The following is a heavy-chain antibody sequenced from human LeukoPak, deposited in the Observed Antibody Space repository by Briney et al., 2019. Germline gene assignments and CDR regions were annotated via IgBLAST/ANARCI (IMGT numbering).Heavy chain of an antibody. CDR3: ARGRYYLDN. V-gene: IGHV3-74*01. CDR1: GFTVSSNY. Sequence: GGSLRLSCAASGFTVSSNYMSWVRQAPGKGLVWVSRIISDGSTTIYADSVKGRFTISRDNAKNTLCLQMNSLRAEDTAVYYCARGRYYLDNWGQGTLVTVSS. CDR2: IISDGSTT. D-gene: IGHD4-17*01. J-gene: IGHJ4*02.